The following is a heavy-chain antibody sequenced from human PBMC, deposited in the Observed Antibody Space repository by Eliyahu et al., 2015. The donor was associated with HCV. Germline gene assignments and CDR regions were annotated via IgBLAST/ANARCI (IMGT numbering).Heavy chain of an antibody. CDR3: VRDFYAAVSGPSADP. J-gene: IGHJ5*02. D-gene: IGHD6-19*01. CDR2: INTDGTTT. V-gene: IGHV3-74*01. CDR1: GFTFSNYW. Sequence: EVQLVESGGGLVQPGGSLRLSCAASGFTFSNYWMHWVRQAPGKGLVWVSRINTDGTTTNYADSVKGRFTISRDNAKNTLSLQMNSLRAEDTAVYWCVRDFYAAVSGPSADPWGQGTLVTVSS.